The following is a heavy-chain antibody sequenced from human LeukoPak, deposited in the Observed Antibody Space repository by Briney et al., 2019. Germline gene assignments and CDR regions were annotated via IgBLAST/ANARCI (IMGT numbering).Heavy chain of an antibody. CDR3: VRGSSSSSWYFDY. V-gene: IGHV6-1*01. J-gene: IGHJ4*02. D-gene: IGHD6-13*01. CDR2: TYYTSKWYN. CDR1: GDTVSSNSAT. Sequence: SQTLSLTCAISGDTVSSNSATWTWIRQSPSRGLEWLGRTYYTSKWYNEYAESVKSRLTINPDTAKNQFSLQLNSVTPEDTAVYYCVRGSSSSSWYFDYWGQGTLVTVSS.